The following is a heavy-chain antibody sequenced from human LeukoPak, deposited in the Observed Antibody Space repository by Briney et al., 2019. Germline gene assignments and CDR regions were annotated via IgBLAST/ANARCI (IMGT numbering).Heavy chain of an antibody. CDR1: GYTFTNYY. D-gene: IGHD3-3*01. CDR3: ARGAETYYDFWSGYKYYYYMDV. V-gene: IGHV1-46*01. J-gene: IGHJ6*03. CDR2: INPSGGST. Sequence: ASVKVSCKASGYTFTNYYMHWVRQAPGQGLEWMGIINPSGGSTNYAQKFQDRVTMTRNTSISTAYMELSSLRSEDTAVYYCARGAETYYDFWSGYKYYYYMDVWGKGTTVTVSS.